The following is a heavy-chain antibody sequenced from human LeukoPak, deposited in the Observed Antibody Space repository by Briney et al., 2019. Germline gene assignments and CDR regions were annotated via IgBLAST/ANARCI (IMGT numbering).Heavy chain of an antibody. CDR2: INHSGST. CDR3: ARGNPIIMVRGVIITYGMDV. V-gene: IGHV4-34*01. Sequence: SSETLSLTCAVYGGSFSGYYWSWIRQPPGKGLEWIGEINHSGSTNYNPSLKSRVTISVDTSKNQFSLKLSSVTAADTAVYYCARGNPIIMVRGVIITYGMDVWGKGTTVTVSS. CDR1: GGSFSGYY. D-gene: IGHD3-10*01. J-gene: IGHJ6*04.